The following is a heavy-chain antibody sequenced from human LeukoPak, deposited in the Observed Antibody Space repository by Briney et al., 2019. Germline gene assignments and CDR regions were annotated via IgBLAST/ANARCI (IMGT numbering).Heavy chain of an antibody. D-gene: IGHD3-10*01. CDR3: ARGRDYFGSGTYYNGDY. V-gene: IGHV1-69*06. Sequence: SVKVSCKTSGGTFNNYAITWVRQAPGQGLEWMGGIIPVYSTADYAQKFQGRVKITADKSTSTAHMELSGLTSEDTAVYYCARGRDYFGSGTYYNGDYWGQGTLVTVSS. J-gene: IGHJ4*02. CDR2: IIPVYSTA. CDR1: GGTFNNYA.